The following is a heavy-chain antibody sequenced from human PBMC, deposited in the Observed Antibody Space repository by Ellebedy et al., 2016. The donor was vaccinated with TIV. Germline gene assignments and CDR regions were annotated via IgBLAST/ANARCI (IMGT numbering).Heavy chain of an antibody. J-gene: IGHJ4*02. V-gene: IGHV3-64D*06. CDR1: GFTFSHYA. Sequence: PGGSLRLSCSASGFTFSHYAMHWVRQAPGKGLEYVSAINNNGSNTYYADSVKGRFTISSDNSKNTLYLQMSSLRPEDTAMYYCVKDRGDIIRDFDYWGQGALVTVSS. D-gene: IGHD2-21*02. CDR2: INNNGSNT. CDR3: VKDRGDIIRDFDY.